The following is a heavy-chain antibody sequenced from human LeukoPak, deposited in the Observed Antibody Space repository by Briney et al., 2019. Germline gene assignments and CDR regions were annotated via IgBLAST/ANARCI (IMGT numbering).Heavy chain of an antibody. CDR3: ARAPGYYDFWSGYDGEYFDY. D-gene: IGHD3-3*01. Sequence: GGSLRLSCAASGFTFSSYAMSWVRQAPGKGLEWVSGINWNGGSTGYADSVKGRFTISRDNAKNSLYLQMNSLRAEDTALYYCARAPGYYDFWSGYDGEYFDYWGQGTLVTVSS. V-gene: IGHV3-20*04. CDR1: GFTFSSYA. CDR2: INWNGGST. J-gene: IGHJ4*02.